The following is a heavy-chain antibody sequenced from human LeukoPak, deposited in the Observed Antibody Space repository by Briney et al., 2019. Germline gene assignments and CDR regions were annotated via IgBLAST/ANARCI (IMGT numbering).Heavy chain of an antibody. CDR3: ARTGYYYDSSGYAQIYDY. J-gene: IGHJ4*02. CDR1: GVSRTPSGRG. CDR2: LDWEDDK. D-gene: IGHD3-22*01. Sequence: CGPTLMIPRQPLILTCTLSGVSRTPSGRGVSWIRLPPGRALWWLARLDWEDDKYYSTSLKTRLTTSKATSKNQLVLTMTNMDPMDTATYSCARTGYYYDSSGYAQIYDYWGQGTLVTVSS. V-gene: IGHV2-70*11.